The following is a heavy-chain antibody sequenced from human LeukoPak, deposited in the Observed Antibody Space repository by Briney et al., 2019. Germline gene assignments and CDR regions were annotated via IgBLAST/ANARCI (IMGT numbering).Heavy chain of an antibody. CDR3: AKDDDWGRFKD. CDR1: GDSVSTNTAA. V-gene: IGHV6-1*01. CDR2: TYYRSNWYT. Sequence: SQTLSLTCVISGDSVSTNTAAWNWIRQSPSRGLEWLGRTYYRSNWYTDYAISVKSRITVKVDTSKNHFSLHVNSVTPEDTAVYYCAKDDDWGRFKDWGQGTLVTVSS. J-gene: IGHJ1*01. D-gene: IGHD3-16*01.